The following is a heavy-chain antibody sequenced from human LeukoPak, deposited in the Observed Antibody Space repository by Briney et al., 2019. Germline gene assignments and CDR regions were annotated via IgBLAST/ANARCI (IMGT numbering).Heavy chain of an antibody. D-gene: IGHD2-21*01. CDR2: INHSGST. J-gene: IGHJ5*02. CDR1: GGSFSGYY. CDR3: ARGALLWFYMWFDP. Sequence: SETLSLTCAVYGGSFSGYYWSWIRQPSGKGLEWIGEINHSGSTNYNPSLKSRVTISVDTSKNQFSLKLSSVTAADTAVYYCARGALLWFYMWFDPWGQGILVTVSS. V-gene: IGHV4-34*01.